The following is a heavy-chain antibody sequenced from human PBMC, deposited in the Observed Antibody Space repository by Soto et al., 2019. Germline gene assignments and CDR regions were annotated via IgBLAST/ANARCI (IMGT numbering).Heavy chain of an antibody. V-gene: IGHV3-30*18. D-gene: IGHD6-6*01. CDR2: ISNDGNRK. J-gene: IGHJ3*02. Sequence: PGGSLRLSCAASGFSFSSYGMHWVRQAPGRGLEWVTVISNDGNRKYYGESVKGRFSVSRDNNKDTLYLQMNSLRPEDTGVYYCAKDRRQLSALDMWGQGTTVNVSS. CDR3: AKDRRQLSALDM. CDR1: GFSFSSYG.